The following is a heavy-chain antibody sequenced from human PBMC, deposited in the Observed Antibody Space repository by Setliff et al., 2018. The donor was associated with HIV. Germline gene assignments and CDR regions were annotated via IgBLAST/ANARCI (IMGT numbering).Heavy chain of an antibody. CDR1: GFTFSDYW. V-gene: IGHV3-7*03. CDR3: ARLGGGYYYYYMDV. J-gene: IGHJ6*03. CDR2: INQDGSAK. Sequence: GGSLRLSCAASGFTFSDYWMTWFRQAPGKGLEWVANINQDGSAKYYVDSVKGRFTISRDNAQNSLYLQMNSLRAEDTAVYYCARLGGGYYYYYMDVWGKGTTVTVSS. D-gene: IGHD3-16*01.